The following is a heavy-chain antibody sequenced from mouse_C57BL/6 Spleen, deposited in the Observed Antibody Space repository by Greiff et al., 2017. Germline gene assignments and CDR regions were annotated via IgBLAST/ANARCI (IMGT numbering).Heavy chain of an antibody. Sequence: QVQLQQPGAELVRPGSSLKLSCKASGYTFTSYWMYWVKQSPIQSLEWVGNIDTSDSETHYNQKFKDKATLTVDKSSSTGYMQLISLTSEDSAVYYCARSLCSSEAYAMDYWGQGTSVTVSS. D-gene: IGHD6-5*01. CDR3: ARSLCSSEAYAMDY. J-gene: IGHJ4*01. V-gene: IGHV1-52*01. CDR1: GYTFTSYW. CDR2: IDTSDSET.